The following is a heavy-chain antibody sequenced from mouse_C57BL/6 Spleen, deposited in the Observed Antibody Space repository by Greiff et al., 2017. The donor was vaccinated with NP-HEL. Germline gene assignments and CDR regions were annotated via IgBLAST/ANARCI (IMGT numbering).Heavy chain of an antibody. CDR3: ALRFTTVVKGYGMDY. CDR2: IDPEDGET. D-gene: IGHD1-1*02. Sequence: VQLKQSGAELVKPGASVKLSCTASGFNIKDYYMHWVKQRTEQGLEWIGRIDPEDGETKYAPKFQGKATITADTSSNTAYLQLSSLTSEDTAVYYCALRFTTVVKGYGMDYWGQGTSVTVSS. V-gene: IGHV14-2*01. J-gene: IGHJ4*01. CDR1: GFNIKDYY.